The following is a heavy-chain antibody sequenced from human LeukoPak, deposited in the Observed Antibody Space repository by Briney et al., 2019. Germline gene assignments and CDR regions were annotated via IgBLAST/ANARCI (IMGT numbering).Heavy chain of an antibody. Sequence: GGSLRLSCTASGFTFSGYAMNWLRQAPGKGLEWVSAVGTSGSSYYADSVKGRFTISRDNAKNSLYLQMNSLRAEDTALYYCAKARGSSWYRLFDYWGQGTLVTVSS. CDR3: AKARGSSWYRLFDY. D-gene: IGHD6-13*01. CDR2: VGTSGSS. J-gene: IGHJ4*02. V-gene: IGHV3-23*01. CDR1: GFTFSGYA.